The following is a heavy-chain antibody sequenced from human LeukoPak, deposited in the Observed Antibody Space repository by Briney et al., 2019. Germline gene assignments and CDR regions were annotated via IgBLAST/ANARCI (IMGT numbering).Heavy chain of an antibody. V-gene: IGHV4-34*01. CDR3: ARVALHCSSTSCYSHLFDY. CDR1: GGSFSGYY. J-gene: IGHJ4*02. D-gene: IGHD2-2*02. Sequence: SETLSLTCAVYGGSFSGYYWSWIRQPPGKGLEWIGEINHSGSTNYNPSLKSRVTISVDTSKNQFSLKLSSVTAADTAVYYCARVALHCSSTSCYSHLFDYWGQGTLVTVSS. CDR2: INHSGST.